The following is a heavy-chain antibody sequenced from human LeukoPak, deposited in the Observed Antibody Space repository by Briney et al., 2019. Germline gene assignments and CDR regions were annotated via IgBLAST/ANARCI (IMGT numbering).Heavy chain of an antibody. CDR1: GGSISSSSYY. CDR2: IYYSGST. CDR3: ARDVVVVPAAIHYGMDV. V-gene: IGHV4-39*07. J-gene: IGHJ6*02. D-gene: IGHD2-2*01. Sequence: SETLSLTCTVSGGSISSSSYYWGWIRQPPGKGLEWIVSIYYSGSTYYNPSLKSRVTISVDTSKNQFSLKLSSVTAADTAVYYCARDVVVVPAAIHYGMDVWGQGTTVTVSS.